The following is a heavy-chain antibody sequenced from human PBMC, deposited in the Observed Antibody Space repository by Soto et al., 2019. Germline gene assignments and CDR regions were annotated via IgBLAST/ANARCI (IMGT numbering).Heavy chain of an antibody. CDR3: ANWWLHPSGYYYYGMDV. Sequence: ASVKVSCKASGYTFTSYGISWVRQAPGQGLEWMGWISAYNGNTNYAQKLQGRVTMTTYTSTSTAYMELRSLRSDDTAVYYCANWWLHPSGYYYYGMDVWGQGTTVTVSS. CDR2: ISAYNGNT. D-gene: IGHD2-8*02. CDR1: GYTFTSYG. V-gene: IGHV1-18*04. J-gene: IGHJ6*02.